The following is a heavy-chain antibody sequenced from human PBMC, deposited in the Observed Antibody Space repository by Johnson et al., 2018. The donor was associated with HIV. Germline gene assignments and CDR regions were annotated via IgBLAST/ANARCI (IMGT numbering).Heavy chain of an antibody. CDR3: ANALILDAFNI. Sequence: QVQLVESGGGVVQPGRSLRLSCAASGFTFSSYAMHWVRQAPGKGLEWVAVISCDGSSTYYMDSVKGRFTISRDNAKNTLYLQMNSLGADDTAVYYCANALILDAFNIWGQGTMVTVSS. J-gene: IGHJ3*02. CDR2: ISCDGSST. CDR1: GFTFSSYA. D-gene: IGHD2-21*01. V-gene: IGHV3-30*04.